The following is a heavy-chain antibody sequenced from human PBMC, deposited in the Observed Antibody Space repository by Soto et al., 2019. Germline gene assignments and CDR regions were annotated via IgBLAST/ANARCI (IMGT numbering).Heavy chain of an antibody. D-gene: IGHD3-3*01. Sequence: EVQLLESGGGLVQPGGSLRLSCAASGFTFSNYAMSWVRQAPGKGLEWVSAISGSGDNTYYADSVKGRFTISRDNSKNTLYLQMNSLRAEDTAVYYCAQDFGMAAPGVYFQHWGQGTLVTFSS. CDR2: ISGSGDNT. CDR1: GFTFSNYA. CDR3: AQDFGMAAPGVYFQH. V-gene: IGHV3-23*01. J-gene: IGHJ1*01.